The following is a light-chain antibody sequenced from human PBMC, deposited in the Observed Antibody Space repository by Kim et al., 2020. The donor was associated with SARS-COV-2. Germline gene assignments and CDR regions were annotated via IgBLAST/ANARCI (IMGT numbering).Light chain of an antibody. CDR2: GRN. CDR3: QSRDSGGNVL. V-gene: IGLV3-19*01. Sequence: SSELTQDPAVSVALGQTVRITCQGDSLRSYYATWYQQRPRQAPVLVIYGRNNRPSGIPDRFSGSSSGNTASLTISGAQAEDEAGFYCQSRDSGGNVLFGGGTQLTVL. J-gene: IGLJ2*01. CDR1: SLRSYY.